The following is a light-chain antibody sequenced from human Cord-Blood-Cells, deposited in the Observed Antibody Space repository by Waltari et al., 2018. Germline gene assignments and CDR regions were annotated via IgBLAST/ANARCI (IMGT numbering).Light chain of an antibody. CDR1: SSDVGGYNY. Sequence: QSALTQPRSVSGSPGQSVTISCTGTSSDVGGYNYVSWYQQHPGKAPKLMIYDVSKLPSGVPDRFSGSKSGYTGSLTIPWLQAEDEADYDCCSYAGSYTYVVFGGGTKLTVL. J-gene: IGLJ2*01. V-gene: IGLV2-11*01. CDR2: DVS. CDR3: CSYAGSYTYVV.